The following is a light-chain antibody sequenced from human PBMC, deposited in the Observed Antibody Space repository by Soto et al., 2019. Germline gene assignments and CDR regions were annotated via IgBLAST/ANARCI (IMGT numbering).Light chain of an antibody. CDR2: DDN. V-gene: IGLV3-21*02. CDR3: QVWDIRSDHYV. CDR1: NIGSES. Sequence: SYELAQPPSVSVAPGQTARVTCGGNNIGSESVHWYQQKPGQAPVLVVYDDNDRPSGIPERFSGSNSGNTATLTIRRVEAGDEADYYCQVWDIRSDHYVFGSGTKLTVL. J-gene: IGLJ1*01.